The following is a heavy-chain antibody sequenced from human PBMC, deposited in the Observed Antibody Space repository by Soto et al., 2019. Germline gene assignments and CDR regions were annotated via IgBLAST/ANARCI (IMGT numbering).Heavy chain of an antibody. CDR2: ISSRSSDK. CDR1: GFTFSSYS. J-gene: IGHJ4*02. Sequence: GGSPRLSCAASGFTFSSYSMNWVRQAPGKGLEWVSSISSRSSDKYYADSVKGRFTISRDNAKNSLYLQMNSLRAEDTAVYSCARDAHGRYYFDYWGQGALVTVSS. CDR3: ARDAHGRYYFDY. V-gene: IGHV3-21*01.